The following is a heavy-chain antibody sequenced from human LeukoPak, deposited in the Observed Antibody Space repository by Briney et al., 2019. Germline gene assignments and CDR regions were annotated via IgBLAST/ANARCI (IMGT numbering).Heavy chain of an antibody. CDR2: TSWNCGSI. V-gene: IGHV3-9*01. J-gene: IGHJ4*02. CDR1: GFTFHDYA. Sequence: GRSLRLSCPATGFTFHDYAMHWLRQAPGKGLDGVSRTSWNCGSIGYADSVKGRFTISRDNAKSSLYLQMNSLRAEDTALYYCAKDMGRGIGSSWSIFDYWGQGTLVTVSS. D-gene: IGHD6-13*01. CDR3: AKDMGRGIGSSWSIFDY.